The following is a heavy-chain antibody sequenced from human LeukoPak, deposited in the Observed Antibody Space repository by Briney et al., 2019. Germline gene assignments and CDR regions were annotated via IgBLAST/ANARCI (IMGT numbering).Heavy chain of an antibody. J-gene: IGHJ4*02. CDR2: IKQDGSEN. CDR3: ARVQWELRGVGSYFDY. D-gene: IGHD1-26*01. CDR1: GFTFSSYW. Sequence: GGCLRLSCAASGFTFSSYWMSWVRQAPGKGLEWVANIKQDGSENYYVDSVKGRFTISRDNAKNSLYLQMYSPRAEDTAVYYCARVQWELRGVGSYFDYWGQGTLVTVSS. V-gene: IGHV3-7*01.